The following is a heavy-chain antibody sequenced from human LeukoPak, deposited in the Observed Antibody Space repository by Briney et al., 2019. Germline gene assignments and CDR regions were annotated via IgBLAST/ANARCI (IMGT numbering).Heavy chain of an antibody. CDR3: ARGDYYGSPKVVAA. CDR1: GYTFTDYY. Sequence: GASVKVSCKASGYTFTDYYINWVRQAPGQGLEWMGWINPNSGDTNYQDRVTMTRDTSISTAYIELNLLRSDDTAVYYCARGDYYGSPKVVAAWGQGTLVTVSS. J-gene: IGHJ5*02. D-gene: IGHD3-10*01. CDR2: INPNSGDT. V-gene: IGHV1-2*02.